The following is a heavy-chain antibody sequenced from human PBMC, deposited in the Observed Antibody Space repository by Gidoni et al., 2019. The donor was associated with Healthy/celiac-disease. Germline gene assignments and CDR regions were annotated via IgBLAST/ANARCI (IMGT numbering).Heavy chain of an antibody. CDR2: IYYSGST. CDR1: GGSISSSSYY. CDR3: ARHRSSSWYGRLACFDY. D-gene: IGHD6-13*01. V-gene: IGHV4-39*01. Sequence: QLQLQESAPGLVKPSEPLFLTCTVSGGSISSSSYYCGWIRQPPGKGLEWIGSIYYSGSTYYNPSLKSRVTITVETSKNQFSLKLSSVTAADTAVYYCARHRSSSWYGRLACFDYWGQGTLVTVSS. J-gene: IGHJ4*02.